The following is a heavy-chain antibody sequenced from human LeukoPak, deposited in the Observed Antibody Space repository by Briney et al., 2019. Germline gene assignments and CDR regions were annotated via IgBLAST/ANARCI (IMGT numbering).Heavy chain of an antibody. Sequence: SETLSLTCAVYGGSFSGYYWSWIRQPPGKGLEWIGEINHSGSTNYNPSLESRVTISVDTSKNQFSLKLSSVTAADTAVYYCARRPSSSWSSYYYYYMDVWGKGTTVTVSS. V-gene: IGHV4-34*01. J-gene: IGHJ6*03. CDR3: ARRPSSSWSSYYYYYMDV. CDR1: GGSFSGYY. CDR2: INHSGST. D-gene: IGHD6-13*01.